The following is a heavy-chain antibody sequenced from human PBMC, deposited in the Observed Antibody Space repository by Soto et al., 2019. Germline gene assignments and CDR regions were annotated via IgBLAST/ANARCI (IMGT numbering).Heavy chain of an antibody. CDR1: GFTFDDYA. CDR3: AKDLFQYDFWSGYQK. Sequence: EVQLVESGGGLAQPGRSLRLSCATSGFTFDDYAMHWVRQAPGKGLEWVSGISWDGGTIGYADSVNGRFTISRDNAKKSLFMEMNTLRPEDTAIYFCAKDLFQYDFWSGYQKWGQGTLVTVSS. J-gene: IGHJ4*02. CDR2: ISWDGGTI. D-gene: IGHD3-3*01. V-gene: IGHV3-9*01.